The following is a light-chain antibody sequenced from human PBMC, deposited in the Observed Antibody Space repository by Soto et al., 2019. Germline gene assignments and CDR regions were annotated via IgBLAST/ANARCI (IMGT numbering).Light chain of an antibody. V-gene: IGLV2-8*01. CDR3: SSYAASNNFYFV. CDR1: SSDVGGYNY. CDR2: EVT. Sequence: QSALTQPPSASGSPGQSVTISCTGTSSDVGGYNYVSWYQQYPGRAPKLMIYEVTKRPSGVPDRFSGSKSGNTASLTVSGRQAEDEADSYCSSYAASNNFYFVFGGGTKLTVL. J-gene: IGLJ3*02.